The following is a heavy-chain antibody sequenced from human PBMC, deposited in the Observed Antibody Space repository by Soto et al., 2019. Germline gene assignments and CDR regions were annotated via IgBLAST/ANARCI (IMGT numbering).Heavy chain of an antibody. CDR1: GFTFSSYG. Sequence: QVQLVESGGGVVQPGRSLRLSCAASGFTFSSYGMHWVRQAPGKGLEWVAVISYDGSNKYYADSVKGRFTISRDNSKNTLYLQMNSLRAEDTAVYYCAKSVILEWLSWFDPWGQGTLVTVSS. CDR2: ISYDGSNK. CDR3: AKSVILEWLSWFDP. D-gene: IGHD3-3*01. V-gene: IGHV3-30*18. J-gene: IGHJ5*02.